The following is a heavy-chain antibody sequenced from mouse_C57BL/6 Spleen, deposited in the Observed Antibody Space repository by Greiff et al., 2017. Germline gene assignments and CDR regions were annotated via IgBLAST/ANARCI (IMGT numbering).Heavy chain of an antibody. V-gene: IGHV1-82*01. J-gene: IGHJ4*01. Sequence: QVQLQQSGPELVKPGASVKISCKASGYAFSSSWMNWVKQRPGKGLEWIGRIYPGDGDTNYNGKFKGKATLTADKSSSTAYMQLSSLTSEESEVYFCARGSSGYHYAMDYWGQGTSVTVSS. CDR2: IYPGDGDT. CDR3: ARGSSGYHYAMDY. CDR1: GYAFSSSW. D-gene: IGHD3-2*02.